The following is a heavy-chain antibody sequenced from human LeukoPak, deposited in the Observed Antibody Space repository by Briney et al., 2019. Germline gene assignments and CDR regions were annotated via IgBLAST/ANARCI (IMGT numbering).Heavy chain of an antibody. Sequence: PSETLSLTCAVYGGSFSGYYWSWIRQPPGKGLEWIGEINHSGSTNYNPSLKSRVTISVDTSKNQFSLKLSSVTAADTAVYYCARGGPRITMVRGVIGGDYWGQGTLVTVSS. V-gene: IGHV4-34*01. D-gene: IGHD3-10*01. CDR3: ARGGPRITMVRGVIGGDY. J-gene: IGHJ4*02. CDR2: INHSGST. CDR1: GGSFSGYY.